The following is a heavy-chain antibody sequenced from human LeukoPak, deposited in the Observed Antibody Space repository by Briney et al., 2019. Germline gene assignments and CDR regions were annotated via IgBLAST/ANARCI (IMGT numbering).Heavy chain of an antibody. J-gene: IGHJ5*02. CDR1: GDSFSDYY. D-gene: IGHD3/OR15-3a*01. CDR2: IYFSGST. CDR3: ARAMRWTSAPVDLGWFDR. V-gene: IGHV4-59*01. Sequence: PSETLSLACSFSGDSFSDYYWSWIRRPPGGRLEWIGHIYFSGSTKYNPSLKSRVSISVDTSKNQFPLTLSSVTPADTAVYYCARAMRWTSAPVDLGWFDRWGKGTRVIVSS.